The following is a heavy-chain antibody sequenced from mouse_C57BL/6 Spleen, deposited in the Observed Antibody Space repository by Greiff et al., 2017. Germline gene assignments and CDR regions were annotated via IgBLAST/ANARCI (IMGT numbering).Heavy chain of an antibody. CDR1: GFTFSSYA. CDR2: ISSGGDYI. V-gene: IGHV5-9-1*02. Sequence: DVMLVESGEGLVKPGGSLKLSCAASGFTFSSYAMSWVRQTPEKRLEWVAYISSGGDYIYYADTVKGRFTISRDNARNTLYLQMSSLKSEDTAMYYCTRVYGKGYFDVWGTGTTVTVSS. CDR3: TRVYGKGYFDV. J-gene: IGHJ1*03. D-gene: IGHD2-1*01.